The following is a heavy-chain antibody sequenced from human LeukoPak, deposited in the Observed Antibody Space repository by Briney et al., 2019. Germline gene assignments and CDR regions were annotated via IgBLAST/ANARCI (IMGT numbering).Heavy chain of an antibody. Sequence: GGSLRLSCAASGFTFSSYWMHWVRQAPGKGLVWVSRINTDGSTTTYADSVKGRFTISRDNAKNTLYLQMNSLRAEDTAVYYCARDSVVGAFDIWGQGTMVTVSS. J-gene: IGHJ3*02. CDR3: ARDSVVGAFDI. CDR1: GFTFSSYW. D-gene: IGHD2-21*01. CDR2: INTDGSTT. V-gene: IGHV3-74*01.